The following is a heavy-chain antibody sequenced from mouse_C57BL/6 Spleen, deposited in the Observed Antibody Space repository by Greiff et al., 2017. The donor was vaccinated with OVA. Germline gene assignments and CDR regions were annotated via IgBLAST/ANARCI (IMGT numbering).Heavy chain of an antibody. CDR3: ARAIYYDYPYYFDY. D-gene: IGHD2-4*01. V-gene: IGHV5-4*01. CDR1: GFTFSSYA. CDR2: ISDGGSYT. J-gene: IGHJ2*01. Sequence: EVQVVESGGGLVKPGGSLKLSCAASGFTFSSYAMSWVRQTPEKRLEWVATISDGGSYTYYPDNVKGRFTISRDNAKNNLYLQMSHLKSEDTAMYYCARAIYYDYPYYFDYWGQGTTLTVSS.